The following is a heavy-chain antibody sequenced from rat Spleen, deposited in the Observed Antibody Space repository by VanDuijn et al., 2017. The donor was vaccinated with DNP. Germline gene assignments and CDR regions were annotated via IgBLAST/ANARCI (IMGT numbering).Heavy chain of an antibody. CDR3: ARWTRYFDY. J-gene: IGHJ2*01. Sequence: EVQLQESGPGLVKPSQSLSLICSVTDYSITNNYWGWIRKFPGNKMEWMGHINYSGRNSYNPSLKSRISITRDTSKNQFFLHLTFITTEDTATYYCARWTRYFDYWGQGVMVTVSS. CDR1: DYSITNNY. V-gene: IGHV3-1*01. D-gene: IGHD1-7*01. CDR2: INYSGRN.